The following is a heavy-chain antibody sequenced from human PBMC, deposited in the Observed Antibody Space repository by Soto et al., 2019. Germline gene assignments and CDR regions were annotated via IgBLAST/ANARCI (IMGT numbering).Heavy chain of an antibody. D-gene: IGHD4-17*01. V-gene: IGHV1-69*13. Sequence: SVKVSCKASGGTFSTFGISWVRQAPGQGLEWMGGIIPFFGTARYSQKFEDRITITADESTNTVYMDLRSLTSEDTAIYYCAKSAPMDAGDKYYYDFWGQGARVTVSS. CDR2: IIPFFGTA. CDR1: GGTFSTFG. CDR3: AKSAPMDAGDKYYYDF. J-gene: IGHJ4*02.